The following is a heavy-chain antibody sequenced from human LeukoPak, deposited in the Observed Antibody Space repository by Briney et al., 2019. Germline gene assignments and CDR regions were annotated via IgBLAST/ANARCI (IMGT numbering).Heavy chain of an antibody. J-gene: IGHJ5*02. CDR1: GFTFISYD. Sequence: GGSLRLSCAASGFTFISYDMNWVRQAPGKGPEWLSYISSRGTTMYYADSVKGRFTISRDNSKNTLYLQMNSLRAEDTAVYYCARDRGLTGYSPTRFDPWGQGTLVTVSS. V-gene: IGHV3-48*01. CDR3: ARDRGLTGYSPTRFDP. D-gene: IGHD3-9*01. CDR2: ISSRGTTM.